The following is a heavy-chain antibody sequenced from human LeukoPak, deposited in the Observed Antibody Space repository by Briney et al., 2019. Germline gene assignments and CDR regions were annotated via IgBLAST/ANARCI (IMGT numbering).Heavy chain of an antibody. CDR3: ARRGCSGGSCYSDY. Sequence: PSETLSLTCTVSGGSISSYYWSWIRQPPGKGLEWIGYIYYSGSTNYNPSLKRRVTISVDTSKNQFSLKVSSVTAADTAVYYCARRGCSGGSCYSDYWGQGTLVTVPS. D-gene: IGHD2-15*01. CDR1: GGSISSYY. V-gene: IGHV4-59*08. CDR2: IYYSGST. J-gene: IGHJ4*02.